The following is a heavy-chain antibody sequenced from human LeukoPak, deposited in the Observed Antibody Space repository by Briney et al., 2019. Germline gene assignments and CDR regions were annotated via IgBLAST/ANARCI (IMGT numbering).Heavy chain of an antibody. CDR2: IYYSGST. J-gene: IGHJ4*02. V-gene: IGHV4-59*01. CDR3: ARVGGYSYAFDY. Sequence: PSETLSLTCTVSGGSISSYYWSWIRQPPGKGLEWIGYIYYSGSTSYNPSLKSRVTISVGTSKNQFSLKLSSVTAADTAVYYCARVGGYSYAFDYWGQGTLVTVSS. CDR1: GGSISSYY. D-gene: IGHD5-18*01.